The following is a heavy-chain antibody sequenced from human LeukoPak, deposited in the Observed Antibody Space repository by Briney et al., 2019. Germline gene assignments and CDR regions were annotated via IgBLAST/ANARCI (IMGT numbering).Heavy chain of an antibody. CDR2: IYHSGST. V-gene: IGHV4-4*02. CDR3: ARGWNYGMDV. D-gene: IGHD2-15*01. Sequence: PSGTLSLTCAVSGGSVSSSNWWCWVRQPPGRGLEWIGEIYHSGSTNYNPSLKSRVTISGDKSKNQFSLKLSSVTAADTAVYYCARGWNYGMDVWGKGTTVTVSS. J-gene: IGHJ6*04. CDR1: GGSVSSSNW.